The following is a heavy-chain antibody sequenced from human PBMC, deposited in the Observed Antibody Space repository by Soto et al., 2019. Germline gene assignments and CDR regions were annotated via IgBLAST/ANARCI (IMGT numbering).Heavy chain of an antibody. J-gene: IGHJ4*02. D-gene: IGHD2-15*01. CDR2: IIPIIGTA. CDR1: GDTFSSYP. Sequence: QVQLVQSGAEVKKPGSSVKVSCKASGDTFSSYPIHWVRQAPGQGLEWVGGIIPIIGTANYAQKFQGRVTITSGESTSTAYMELNSLRSEDTAVYDCARESLRAATPHWGQGTLVTVSS. V-gene: IGHV1-69*01. CDR3: ARESLRAATPH.